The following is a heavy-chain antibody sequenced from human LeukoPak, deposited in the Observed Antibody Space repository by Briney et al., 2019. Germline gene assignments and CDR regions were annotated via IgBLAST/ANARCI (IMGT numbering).Heavy chain of an antibody. CDR2: ISAGGDHT. D-gene: IGHD3-22*01. V-gene: IGHV3-23*01. CDR1: GFTVSSNY. J-gene: IGHJ4*02. Sequence: GGSLRLSCAASGFTVSSNYMSWVRQAPGKGLEWVSGISAGGDHTYYADSAKGRFTISRDKSKNTLYLQMNNLRAEDTAVYYCAKDILLDDYDSSGYFDYWGQGTLVTVSS. CDR3: AKDILLDDYDSSGYFDY.